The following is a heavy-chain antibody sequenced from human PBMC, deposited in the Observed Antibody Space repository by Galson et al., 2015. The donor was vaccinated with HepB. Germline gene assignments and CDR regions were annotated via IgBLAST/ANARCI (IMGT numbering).Heavy chain of an antibody. CDR2: ISYDGTNK. V-gene: IGHV3-30*04. D-gene: IGHD6-13*01. CDR3: ARDPLEAAATLDY. J-gene: IGHJ4*02. CDR1: GFTFSSYA. Sequence: SLRLSCAASGFTFSSYAMHWVRQAPGKGLEWVAVISYDGTNKYYADSVKGRFTISRDNSKNTLYLQMNSLRTEDTAVYYYARDPLEAAATLDYWGQGTLVTVSS.